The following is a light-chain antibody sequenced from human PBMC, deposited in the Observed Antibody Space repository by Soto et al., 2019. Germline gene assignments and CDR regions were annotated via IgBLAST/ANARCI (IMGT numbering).Light chain of an antibody. CDR2: DVS. CDR3: SSYAGINNLGV. V-gene: IGLV2-14*01. Sequence: QSVLTQPASVSGSPGQSITISCTGTSSDVGGYNYVSWYQQHPGKAPKLMIYDVSNRPSGVSNRFSGSKSGNTASLTISGLQAEDEADYYCSSYAGINNLGVFGTGTKVTVL. CDR1: SSDVGGYNY. J-gene: IGLJ1*01.